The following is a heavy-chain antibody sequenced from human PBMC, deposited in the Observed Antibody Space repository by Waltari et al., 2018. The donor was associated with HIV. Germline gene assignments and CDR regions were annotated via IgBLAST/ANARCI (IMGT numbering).Heavy chain of an antibody. J-gene: IGHJ5*02. D-gene: IGHD3-10*01. CDR3: ARESEGYYASGTGNWFDP. V-gene: IGHV3-74*01. CDR2: ITSDGSST. Sequence: ESGGGLVQPGGSLRLSCAASGFTFSSYWMHWVRQAPGKGLVWVSRITSDGSSTSYADSVKGRFTISRDNAKNTLYLQMNSLRAEDTAVYYCARESEGYYASGTGNWFDPWGQGTLVTVSS. CDR1: GFTFSSYW.